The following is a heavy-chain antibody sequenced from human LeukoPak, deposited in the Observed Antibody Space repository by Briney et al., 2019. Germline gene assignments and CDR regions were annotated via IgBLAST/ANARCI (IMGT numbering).Heavy chain of an antibody. D-gene: IGHD3-16*01. CDR2: IIGRGDRT. V-gene: IGHV3-23*01. CDR1: GFTFSNYV. Sequence: GGSLRLSCAASGFTFSNYVMNWVRQAPGKGLEWASHIIGRGDRTYYADSVKGRFTISRDNSKNTLFLQMDSLGAEDTAVYYCAKGFSYAYDYWGQGTLVTVSS. CDR3: AKGFSYAYDY. J-gene: IGHJ4*02.